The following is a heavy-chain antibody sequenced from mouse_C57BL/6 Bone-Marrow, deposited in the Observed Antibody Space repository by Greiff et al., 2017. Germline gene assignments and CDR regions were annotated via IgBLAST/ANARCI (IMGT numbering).Heavy chain of an antibody. CDR2: IYPRGGNT. J-gene: IGHJ4*01. Sequence: QVQLQQSGAELARPGASVKLSCKASGYTFTSYGISWVKQRTGQGLEWIGEIYPRGGNTYYNQKFKGKATLTVDKSSSTAYLELRSLPSEASAVSYCARECYCGSGDYWGQGTSVTVSS. CDR3: ARECYCGSGDY. D-gene: IGHD1-1*01. CDR1: GYTFTSYG. V-gene: IGHV1-81*01.